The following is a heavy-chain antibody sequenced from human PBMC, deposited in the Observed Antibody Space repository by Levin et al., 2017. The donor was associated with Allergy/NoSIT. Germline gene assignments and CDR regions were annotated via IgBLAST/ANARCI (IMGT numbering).Heavy chain of an antibody. Sequence: SETLSLTCTVSGGSINSGTYRWSWIRQRPGKGLEWIGYIHYSRSTYYNPSLKSRPTMSVDTSKNHVSLTLSSVTAADTAMCYCARAVPGGWVDSWGQGALVTVSS. CDR3: ARAVPGGWVDS. V-gene: IGHV4-31*03. CDR1: GGSINSGTYR. CDR2: IHYSRST. D-gene: IGHD6-19*01. J-gene: IGHJ4*02.